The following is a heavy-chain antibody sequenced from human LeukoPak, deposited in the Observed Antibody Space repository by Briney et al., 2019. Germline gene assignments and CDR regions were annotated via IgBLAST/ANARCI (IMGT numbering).Heavy chain of an antibody. J-gene: IGHJ4*02. Sequence: PSETLSLTCTVSGGSISSSSYYWGWIRQPPGKGLEWIGSIYYSGSTYYNPSLKSRVTISVDTSKNQFSLKLSSVTAADTAVYYCARAHLGLRYFDWLLYQPYYFDYWGQGTLVTVSS. D-gene: IGHD3-9*01. CDR2: IYYSGST. CDR1: GGSISSSSYY. V-gene: IGHV4-39*07. CDR3: ARAHLGLRYFDWLLYQPYYFDY.